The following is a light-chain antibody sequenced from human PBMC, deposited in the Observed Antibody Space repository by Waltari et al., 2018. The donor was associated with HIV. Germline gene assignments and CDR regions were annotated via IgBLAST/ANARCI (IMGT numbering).Light chain of an antibody. J-gene: IGLJ3*02. CDR3: NSYAGSNNWV. CDR2: EVS. V-gene: IGLV2-8*01. CDR1: SINVVGHKY. Sequence: QSALTQTPSASGSPRQSVTISCTGTSINVVGHKYVSGYQQHPGKAPKLITYEVSKRPSGVLDRFSGSKSGNTASLTVSGLQAEDEADYYCNSYAGSNNWVFGGGTKLTVL.